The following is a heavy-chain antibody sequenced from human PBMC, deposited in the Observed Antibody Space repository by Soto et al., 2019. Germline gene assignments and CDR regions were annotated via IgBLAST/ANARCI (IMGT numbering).Heavy chain of an antibody. CDR3: AGGGSIVVAQRRLMDV. CDR1: GGSISSSSYY. J-gene: IGHJ6*03. CDR2: IYYSGST. V-gene: IGHV4-39*01. D-gene: IGHD3-22*01. Sequence: SETLSLTCTVSGGSISSSSYYWGWIRQPPGKGLEWIGSIYYSGSTYYNPSLKSRVTISIDTYKNQFSLQLSSVTVADTAFYYCAGGGSIVVAQRRLMDVWGKGTTVTVSS.